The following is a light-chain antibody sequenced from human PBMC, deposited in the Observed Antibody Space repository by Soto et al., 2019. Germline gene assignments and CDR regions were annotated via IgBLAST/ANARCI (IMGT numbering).Light chain of an antibody. CDR3: QQYGSSPWT. V-gene: IGKV3-20*01. Sequence: EIVLRQSPGTLSLSPGERATLSCRASQSVSSSYLAWYQQKPGQAPRLLIYGASSRATGIPDRFSGSGSGTDFTLTIRRLEPEDFAVYYCQQYGSSPWTVGQGTKVDIK. CDR2: GAS. CDR1: QSVSSSY. J-gene: IGKJ1*01.